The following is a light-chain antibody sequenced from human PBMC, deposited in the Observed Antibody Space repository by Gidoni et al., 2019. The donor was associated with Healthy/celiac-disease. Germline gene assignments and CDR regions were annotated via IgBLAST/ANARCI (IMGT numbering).Light chain of an antibody. J-gene: IGKJ2*01. CDR3: QQRSNWYT. Sequence: EIVFTQPPATLSLSPGERATLSCRASRSVSSYLAWYQQKPGQAPRLLIYDASNRATGIPARFSGSGSGTDFTLTISSLEPEDFAVYYCQQRSNWYTFGQGTKLEIK. CDR2: DAS. V-gene: IGKV3-11*01. CDR1: RSVSSY.